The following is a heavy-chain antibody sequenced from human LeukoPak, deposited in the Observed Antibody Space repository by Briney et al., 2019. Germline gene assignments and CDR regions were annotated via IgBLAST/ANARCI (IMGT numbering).Heavy chain of an antibody. CDR1: GFTFSSYA. Sequence: PGGSLRLSCAASGFTFSSYAMHWVRQAPGKGLEWVAVISYDGSNEYYADSVKGRFTISRDNSKNTLYLQMNSLRAEDTAVYYCAREGSSSWYGTEYFQHWGQGTLVTVSS. CDR2: ISYDGSNE. D-gene: IGHD6-13*01. V-gene: IGHV3-30-3*01. J-gene: IGHJ1*01. CDR3: AREGSSSWYGTEYFQH.